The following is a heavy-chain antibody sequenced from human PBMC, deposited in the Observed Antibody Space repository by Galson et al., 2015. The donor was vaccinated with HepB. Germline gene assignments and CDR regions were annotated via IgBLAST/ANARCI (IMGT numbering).Heavy chain of an antibody. Sequence: SLKISCEASGVAFSRYAINWVRQAPGHGLEWMAVILFIQNIAYYADSLKGRFTISRDNSKSTLYMEMNSLRCDDTAVYYCARGRNSGKDYNSYGMDVWGQGTTVTVSS. CDR1: GVAFSRYA. D-gene: IGHD4-23*01. CDR3: ARGRNSGKDYNSYGMDV. CDR2: ILFIQNIA. J-gene: IGHJ6*02. V-gene: IGHV3-30-3*01.